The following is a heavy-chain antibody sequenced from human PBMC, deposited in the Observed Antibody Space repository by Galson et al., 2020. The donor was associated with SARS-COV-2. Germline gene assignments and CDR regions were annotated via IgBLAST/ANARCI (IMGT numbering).Heavy chain of an antibody. V-gene: IGHV3-64*02. CDR3: ARDRAGVADY. CDR1: GFSFSTYA. D-gene: IGHD6-13*01. J-gene: IGHJ4*02. CDR2: ITSNGGTT. Sequence: GESLKISCAASGFSFSTYAMHWVRQAPGKGLEYVSSITSNGGTTYYADSMKGRFTISRDNSKNTLYLQMGSLRVEDMAVYYCARDRAGVADYWGQGTLVTVSS.